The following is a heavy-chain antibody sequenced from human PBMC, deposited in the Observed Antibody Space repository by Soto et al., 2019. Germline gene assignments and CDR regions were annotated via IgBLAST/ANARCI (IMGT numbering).Heavy chain of an antibody. D-gene: IGHD3-9*01. CDR2: IHCTGST. J-gene: IGHJ6*02. CDR3: ARQPTPDYDILTGSYYYYGMDV. Sequence: TLSLTCTVSGGSISSYYWSWIRQAPGRGLEWIGYIHCTGSTNYNPSLKSRVTISLDTSKNQFSLKLSSVTAADTAVYYCARQPTPDYDILTGSYYYYGMDVWGQGTTVTVSS. V-gene: IGHV4-59*08. CDR1: GGSISSYY.